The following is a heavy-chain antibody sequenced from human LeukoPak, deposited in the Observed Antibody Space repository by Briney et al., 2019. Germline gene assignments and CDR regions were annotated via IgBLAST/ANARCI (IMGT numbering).Heavy chain of an antibody. CDR2: IYSGGST. CDR3: ARELRGSGWYVDY. J-gene: IGHJ4*02. D-gene: IGHD6-19*01. V-gene: IGHV3-53*01. CDR1: GFTVSSNY. Sequence: GGSLRLSCAASGFTVSSNYMGWVRQAPGKGLEWVSVIYSGGSTYYADSVKGRFTISRDNSKNTLYLQMNSLRAEDTAVYYCARELRGSGWYVDYWGQGTLVTVSS.